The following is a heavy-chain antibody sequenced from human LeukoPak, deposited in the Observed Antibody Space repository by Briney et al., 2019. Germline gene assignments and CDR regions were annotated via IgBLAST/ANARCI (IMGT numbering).Heavy chain of an antibody. J-gene: IGHJ5*02. Sequence: GRSLRLSCAASGLTFSSYAMHWVRQAPGKGLEWVAVISYDGSNKYYADSVKGRFTISRDNSKNTLYLQMNSLRAEDTAVYYCARISLSGWVNDHWGQGTLVTVSS. CDR3: ARISLSGWVNDH. CDR1: GLTFSSYA. V-gene: IGHV3-30-3*01. D-gene: IGHD6-19*01. CDR2: ISYDGSNK.